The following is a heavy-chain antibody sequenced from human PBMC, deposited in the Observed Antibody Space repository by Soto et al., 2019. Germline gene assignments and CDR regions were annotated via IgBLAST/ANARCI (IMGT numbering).Heavy chain of an antibody. CDR2: ISDEGSNK. CDR1: RFTFSRYG. J-gene: IGHJ4*02. V-gene: IGHV3-30*18. CDR3: AKVLRGFLYSSGWYPFDC. D-gene: IGHD6-19*01. Sequence: QEQLVESGGGVVQPGRSLRLSCAASRFTFSRYGMHWVRQAPGKGLEWVALISDEGSNKNYADSVKGRFTISRDNSKNTLYLQMNSLRAEDTAVYYCAKVLRGFLYSSGWYPFDCWGQGTLVTVSS.